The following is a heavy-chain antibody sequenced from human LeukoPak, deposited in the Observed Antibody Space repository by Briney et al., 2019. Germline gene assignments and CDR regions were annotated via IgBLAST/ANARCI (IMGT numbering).Heavy chain of an antibody. CDR2: IYYSGST. J-gene: IGHJ6*02. Sequence: ETLSLTCTVSGGSISSYYWSWIRQPPGKGLEWIGSIYYSGSTYYNPSLKSRVTISVDTSKNQFSLKLSSVTAADTAVYYCARHGRLAVAGLYYYYGMDVWGQGTTVTVSS. CDR3: ARHGRLAVAGLYYYYGMDV. V-gene: IGHV4-39*01. D-gene: IGHD6-19*01. CDR1: GGSISSYY.